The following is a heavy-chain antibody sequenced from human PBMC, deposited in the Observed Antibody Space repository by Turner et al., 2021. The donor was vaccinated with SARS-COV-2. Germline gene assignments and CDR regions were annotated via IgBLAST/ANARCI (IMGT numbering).Heavy chain of an antibody. CDR3: ARDLMEVGGMDV. Sequence: EVQLVESGGGLIQPGGSLRLSCAASGLTVSSNYMSWVRQAPGKGLEWVSVNYSGGSTYYADSVKGRFTISRDNSKNTLYLQMNSLRAEDTAVYYCARDLMEVGGMDVWGQGTTVTVSS. D-gene: IGHD3-3*01. J-gene: IGHJ6*02. CDR2: NYSGGST. CDR1: GLTVSSNY. V-gene: IGHV3-53*01.